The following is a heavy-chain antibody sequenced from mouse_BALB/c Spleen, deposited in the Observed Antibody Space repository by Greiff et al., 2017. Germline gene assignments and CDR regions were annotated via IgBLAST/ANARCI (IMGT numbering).Heavy chain of an antibody. CDR3: ARSTGSSYAMDY. J-gene: IGHJ4*01. CDR1: GFTFSSFG. V-gene: IGHV5-17*02. CDR2: ISSGSSTI. Sequence: VQLKESGGGLVQPGGSRKLSCAASGFTFSSFGMHWVRQAPEKGLEWVAYISSGSSTIYYADTVKGRFTISRDNPKNTLFLQMTSLRSEDTAMYYCARSTGSSYAMDYWGQGTSVTVSS.